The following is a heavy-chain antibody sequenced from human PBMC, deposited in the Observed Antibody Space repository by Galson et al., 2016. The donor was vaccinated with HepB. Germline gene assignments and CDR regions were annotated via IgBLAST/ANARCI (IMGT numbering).Heavy chain of an antibody. CDR1: GFTFSSSG. Sequence: SLRLSCAASGFTFSSSGMQWVRQGPGKGLEWVALIWHDGSNQYYADSAKGRFTISRDNSKNTLYLQVNSLRAEDAAVYYCARGRRNRGAVDVWGQGTMVTVSS. CDR3: ARGRRNRGAVDV. D-gene: IGHD1-14*01. V-gene: IGHV3-33*01. J-gene: IGHJ3*01. CDR2: IWHDGSNQ.